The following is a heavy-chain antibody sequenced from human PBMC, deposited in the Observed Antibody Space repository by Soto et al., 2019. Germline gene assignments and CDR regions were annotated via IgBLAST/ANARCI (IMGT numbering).Heavy chain of an antibody. J-gene: IGHJ6*03. Sequence: GASVKVSCKASGYTFTSYYMHWVRQAPGQGLEWMGIINPSGGSTSYAQKFQGRVTMTRDTSTSTVYMELSSLRSEDTAVYYCARDWRDRFYCSGGICYSSYYYYYMDVWGKGTTVTVSS. D-gene: IGHD2-15*01. CDR2: INPSGGST. CDR1: GYTFTSYY. CDR3: ARDWRDRFYCSGGICYSSYYYYYMDV. V-gene: IGHV1-46*03.